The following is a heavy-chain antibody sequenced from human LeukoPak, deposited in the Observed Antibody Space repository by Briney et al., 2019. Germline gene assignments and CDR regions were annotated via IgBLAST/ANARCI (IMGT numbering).Heavy chain of an antibody. J-gene: IGHJ4*02. Sequence: GGSLRLSCAASGFTFSSYAMSWVRQAPGKGREWVSAISGSGGSTYYADSVKGRFTISRDNSKNTLYLQMNSLRAEDTAVYYCAKAPGSGSYFFDYWGQGTLVTVSS. CDR1: GFTFSSYA. CDR2: ISGSGGST. D-gene: IGHD1-26*01. CDR3: AKAPGSGSYFFDY. V-gene: IGHV3-23*01.